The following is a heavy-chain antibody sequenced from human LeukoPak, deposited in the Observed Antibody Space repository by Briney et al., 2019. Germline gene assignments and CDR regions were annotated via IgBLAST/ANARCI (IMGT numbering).Heavy chain of an antibody. V-gene: IGHV4-4*07. CDR1: GGSISSYY. Sequence: SETLSLTCTVSGGSISSYYWNWIRQPAGKGLEWIGRIYSSGSTNYNPSLKSRVTMSMDTSKNQFSLKLSSVTAADTAVYYCAGDPSSFGGRFDPWGQGTLVAVSS. D-gene: IGHD3-10*01. CDR3: AGDPSSFGGRFDP. J-gene: IGHJ5*02. CDR2: IYSSGST.